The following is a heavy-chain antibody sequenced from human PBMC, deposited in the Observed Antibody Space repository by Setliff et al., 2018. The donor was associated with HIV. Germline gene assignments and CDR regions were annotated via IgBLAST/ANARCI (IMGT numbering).Heavy chain of an antibody. D-gene: IGHD6-13*01. V-gene: IGHV1-2*06. J-gene: IGHJ6*03. CDR1: GYTFNGYY. CDR3: AREITAAGGLNYYYYMDV. Sequence: GASVKVSCKASGYTFNGYYMNWVRQAPRQGLEWMGQINPDSGGTNYAQKFQGRVTMTRDTSISTAYMELNRLRSDDTAVYYCAREITAAGGLNYYYYMDVWGKGTTVTVS. CDR2: INPDSGGT.